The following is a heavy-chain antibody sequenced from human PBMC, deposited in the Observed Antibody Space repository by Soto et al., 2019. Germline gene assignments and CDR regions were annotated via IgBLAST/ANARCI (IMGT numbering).Heavy chain of an antibody. D-gene: IGHD3-10*01. CDR3: ARSPHVLLWFGANTYYFDY. V-gene: IGHV1-18*01. Sequence: ASVKVSCKASGYTFTSYGISWVRQAPGQGLEWMGWISAYNGNTNYAQKLQGRVTMTTDTSTSTAYMGLRSLRSDDTAVYYCARSPHVLLWFGANTYYFDYWGQGTLVTVSS. CDR1: GYTFTSYG. CDR2: ISAYNGNT. J-gene: IGHJ4*02.